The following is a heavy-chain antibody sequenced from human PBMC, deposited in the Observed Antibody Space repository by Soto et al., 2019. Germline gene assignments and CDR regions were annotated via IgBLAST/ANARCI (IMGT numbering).Heavy chain of an antibody. CDR3: ASSSMIVGTGYGMDV. Sequence: GESLKISCKGSGYSFTSYWIGWVRQMPGKGLEWMGIIYPGDSDTRYSPSFQGQVTISADKSISTAYLQWSSLKASDTAMYYCASSSMIVGTGYGMDVWGQGTTVTVSS. CDR1: GYSFTSYW. J-gene: IGHJ6*02. CDR2: IYPGDSDT. V-gene: IGHV5-51*01. D-gene: IGHD3-22*01.